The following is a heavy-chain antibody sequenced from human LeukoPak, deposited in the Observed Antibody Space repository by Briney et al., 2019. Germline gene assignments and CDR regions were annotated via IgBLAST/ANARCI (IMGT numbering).Heavy chain of an antibody. J-gene: IGHJ4*02. CDR3: ARGTQARRYCSGGSCYLPYDY. Sequence: ASVKVSCKASGYTFTCYYMHWVRQAPGQGLEWMGWINPNSGGTNYAQKFQGRVTMTRDTSISTAYMELSRLRSDDTAVYYCARGTQARRYCSGGSCYLPYDYWGQGTLVTVSS. CDR2: INPNSGGT. V-gene: IGHV1-2*02. D-gene: IGHD2-15*01. CDR1: GYTFTCYY.